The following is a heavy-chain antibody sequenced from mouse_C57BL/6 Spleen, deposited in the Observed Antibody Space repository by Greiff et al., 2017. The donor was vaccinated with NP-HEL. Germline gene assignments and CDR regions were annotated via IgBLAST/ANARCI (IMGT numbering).Heavy chain of an antibody. D-gene: IGHD1-1*01. CDR1: GYTFTSYW. CDR3: ARPPYYYGSSYMYFDV. CDR2: IDPSDSYT. Sequence: VQLQQPGAELVMPGASVKLSCKASGYTFTSYWMHWVKQRPGQGLEWIGEIDPSDSYTNYNQKFKGKSTLTVDKSSSTAYMQLSSLTSEDSAVYYCARPPYYYGSSYMYFDVWGTGTTVTVSS. J-gene: IGHJ1*03. V-gene: IGHV1-69*01.